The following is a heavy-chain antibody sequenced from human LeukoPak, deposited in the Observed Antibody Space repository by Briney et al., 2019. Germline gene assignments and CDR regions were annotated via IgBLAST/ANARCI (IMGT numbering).Heavy chain of an antibody. CDR3: AKDPYSGSYYAPYYFDY. Sequence: GGSLRLSCAASGFTFDDYAMHWVRQAPGKGLDWVSLISGDGGSTYYADSVKGRFTISRDNSKNSLYLQMNSLRTEDTALYYCAKDPYSGSYYAPYYFDYWGQGTLVTVSS. CDR1: GFTFDDYA. CDR2: ISGDGGST. V-gene: IGHV3-43*02. D-gene: IGHD1-26*01. J-gene: IGHJ4*02.